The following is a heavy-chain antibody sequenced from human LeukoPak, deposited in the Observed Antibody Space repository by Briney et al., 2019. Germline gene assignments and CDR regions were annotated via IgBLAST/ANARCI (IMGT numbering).Heavy chain of an antibody. J-gene: IGHJ4*02. V-gene: IGHV3-48*02. D-gene: IGHD6-13*01. CDR3: ARSGYGSRWYFFDH. CDR2: IRSSSSSI. Sequence: GGSLRLSCAASGFIFSTYSISWVRQAPGKGLEWVSHIRSSSSSIYYADSVKGRFSISRDNAKNSLYLQMNSLRDEDTAVYYCARSGYGSRWYFFDHWGQGTLVTVSS. CDR1: GFIFSTYS.